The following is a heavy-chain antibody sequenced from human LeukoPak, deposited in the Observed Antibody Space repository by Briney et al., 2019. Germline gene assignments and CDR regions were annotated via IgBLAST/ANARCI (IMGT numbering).Heavy chain of an antibody. CDR1: GGSISSGSYY. V-gene: IGHV4-61*02. Sequence: PSETLSLTCTVSGGSISSGSYYWSWIRQPAGKGLEWIGRIYTSGSTNYNPSLKSRVTISVDTSKNQFSLKLSSVTAADTAVYYCAREEYCSSTSCYIGAGWDYYYYMDVWGKGTTVTVSS. CDR2: IYTSGST. D-gene: IGHD2-2*02. J-gene: IGHJ6*03. CDR3: AREEYCSSTSCYIGAGWDYYYYMDV.